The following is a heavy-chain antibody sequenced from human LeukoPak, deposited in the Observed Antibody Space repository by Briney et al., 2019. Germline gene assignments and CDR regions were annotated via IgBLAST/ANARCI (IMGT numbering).Heavy chain of an antibody. D-gene: IGHD5-24*01. V-gene: IGHV3-30*03. J-gene: IGHJ4*02. CDR1: GFTFSSYS. CDR2: ISYDGSAK. CDR3: ATSPMDGYNLLDY. Sequence: GGSLRLSCAASGFTFSSYSMNWVRQAPGKGLEWVAVISYDGSAKYYADSVKGRFTISRDNSKNTLYLQMNSLKPEDTAVYYCATSPMDGYNLLDYWGQGTLVTVSS.